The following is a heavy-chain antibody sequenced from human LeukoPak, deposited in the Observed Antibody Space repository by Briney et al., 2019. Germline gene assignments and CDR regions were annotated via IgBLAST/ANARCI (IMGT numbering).Heavy chain of an antibody. Sequence: APVKVSCKASGYTFTGYYMHWVRQAPGQGLEWMGWINPNSDGTNYAQKFQGRVTMTRDTSISTAYMELSRLRSDDTAVYYCARSPIYSSSWFAYFDYWGQGTLVTVSS. CDR1: GYTFTGYY. V-gene: IGHV1-2*02. J-gene: IGHJ4*02. D-gene: IGHD6-13*01. CDR2: INPNSDGT. CDR3: ARSPIYSSSWFAYFDY.